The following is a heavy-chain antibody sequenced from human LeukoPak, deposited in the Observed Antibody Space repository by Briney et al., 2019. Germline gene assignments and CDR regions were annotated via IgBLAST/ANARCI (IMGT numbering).Heavy chain of an antibody. J-gene: IGHJ6*03. V-gene: IGHV4-61*02. D-gene: IGHD3-22*01. CDR3: ARTRYDYYDSSGEVSYYMDV. CDR2: IYTSGST. Sequence: SETLSLTCTVSGDSISSGNYYWSWVRQPAGKGLEWIGRIYTSGSTDYNPSLRSRVTILVDTSKNQFSLELSSVTAADTAVYYCARTRYDYYDSSGEVSYYMDVWGKGTTVTISS. CDR1: GDSISSGNYY.